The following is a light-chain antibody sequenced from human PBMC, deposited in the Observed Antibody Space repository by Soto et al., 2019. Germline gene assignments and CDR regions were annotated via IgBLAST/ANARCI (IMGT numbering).Light chain of an antibody. CDR1: QSISSW. V-gene: IGKV1-5*03. CDR2: KTS. Sequence: DIQMTQSPSTLSASVGDRVTITCRAIQSISSWLAWYQKKPGKAPNLLIYKTSSLESGVPSRFSGSGSGTEFTLTVNSLQPDDFATYYCQQYDSYPLTFGGGTKVEIK. CDR3: QQYDSYPLT. J-gene: IGKJ4*01.